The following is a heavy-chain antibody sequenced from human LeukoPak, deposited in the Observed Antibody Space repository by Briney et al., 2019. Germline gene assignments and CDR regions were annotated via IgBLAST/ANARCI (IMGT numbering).Heavy chain of an antibody. V-gene: IGHV3-30*04. J-gene: IGHJ2*01. CDR2: ISYDGSNE. CDR1: GFTFSSYV. CDR3: ARVYYSNSYDYWYFDL. D-gene: IGHD6-13*01. Sequence: GGSLRLSCAASGFTFSSYVMHWVRQAPGKGPEWVVIISYDGSNEYYADSVKGRFTISRDNSKNTLYLQMNSLRAADTAVYYCARVYYSNSYDYWYFDLWSRGTLVTVSS.